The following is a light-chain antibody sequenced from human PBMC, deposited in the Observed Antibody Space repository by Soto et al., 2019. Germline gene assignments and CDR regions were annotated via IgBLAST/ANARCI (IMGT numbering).Light chain of an antibody. CDR2: AAS. V-gene: IGKV3-20*01. Sequence: EIVLTQSPGTLSLFPGERATLSCRASLSISGSYLAWYQQKPGQAPRLLIYAASTRDTGIPDRFSGSGSGTDFTLTISTLEPEDFAVYYCQQYATSPSFGPGTKLDIK. J-gene: IGKJ3*01. CDR1: LSISGSY. CDR3: QQYATSPS.